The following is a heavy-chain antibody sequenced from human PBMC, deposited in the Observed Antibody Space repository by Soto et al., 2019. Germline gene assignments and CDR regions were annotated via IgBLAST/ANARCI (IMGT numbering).Heavy chain of an antibody. CDR1: GGTFSSYA. CDR2: IIPIFGTA. V-gene: IGHV1-69*13. D-gene: IGHD6-6*01. Sequence: GASVKVSCKASGGTFSSYAISWVRQAPGQGLEWMGGIIPIFGTANYAQKFQGRVTITADESTSTAYMELSSLRSEDTAVYYCASALIAARGGMYYYGMDVCGPGTTVTVS. J-gene: IGHJ6*02. CDR3: ASALIAARGGMYYYGMDV.